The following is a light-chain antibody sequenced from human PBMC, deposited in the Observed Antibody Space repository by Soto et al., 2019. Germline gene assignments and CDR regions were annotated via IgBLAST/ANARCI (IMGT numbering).Light chain of an antibody. CDR3: AGWDDSLTGVV. CDR2: SNN. V-gene: IGLV1-44*01. J-gene: IGLJ2*01. CDR1: SSNIGSNT. Sequence: QSVLTQPPSASGTPGQRVTISCSGSSSNIGSNTINWYQQLPGTAPKLLIYSNNQRPSGVPDRFSGSKSGTSASLAISGLQSEDEAAYYCAGWDDSLTGVVFGGGTKLTVL.